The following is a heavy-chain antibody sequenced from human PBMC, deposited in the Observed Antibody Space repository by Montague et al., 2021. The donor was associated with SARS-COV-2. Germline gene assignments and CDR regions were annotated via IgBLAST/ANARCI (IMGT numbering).Heavy chain of an antibody. D-gene: IGHD3-22*01. V-gene: IGHV4-59*02. Sequence: SETLSLTCSVSGVSVNNYYWAWIRQTPEKGLEWIGYIYYTGSTNYNPSLRNRITISIDTSANQFSLKLRSVTPADTAVYYCVRDFSDTSDYFQGTFAVWGHGTV. CDR2: IYYTGST. CDR1: GVSVNNYY. J-gene: IGHJ3*01. CDR3: VRDFSDTSDYFQGTFAV.